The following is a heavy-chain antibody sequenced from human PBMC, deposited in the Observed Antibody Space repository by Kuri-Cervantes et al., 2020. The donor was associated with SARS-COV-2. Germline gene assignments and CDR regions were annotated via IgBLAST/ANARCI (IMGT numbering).Heavy chain of an antibody. CDR2: IYYSGST. V-gene: IGHV4-39*01. Sequence: SETLSLTCTVSGGSISSSSYYWGWIRQPPGKGLEWIGSIYYSGSTYYNPSLKSRVTISVDTSKNQFSLKLGSVTAADTAVYYCARHTDSSGYRPYYYYYYGMDVWGQGTTVTVSS. CDR1: GGSISSSSYY. D-gene: IGHD3-22*01. J-gene: IGHJ6*01. CDR3: ARHTDSSGYRPYYYYYYGMDV.